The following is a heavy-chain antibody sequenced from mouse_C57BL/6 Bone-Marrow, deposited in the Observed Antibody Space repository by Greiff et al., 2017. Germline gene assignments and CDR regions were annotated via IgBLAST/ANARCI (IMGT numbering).Heavy chain of an antibody. CDR2: IYPGDGDT. Sequence: VQGVESGPELVKPGASVKISCKASGYAFSSSWMNWVKQRPGKGLEWIGRIYPGDGDTNYNGKFKGKATLTADKSSSTAYMQLSSLTSEDSAVYFCAIWLPYYFDYWGQGTTLTVSS. D-gene: IGHD2-2*01. CDR1: GYAFSSSW. J-gene: IGHJ2*01. CDR3: AIWLPYYFDY. V-gene: IGHV1-82*01.